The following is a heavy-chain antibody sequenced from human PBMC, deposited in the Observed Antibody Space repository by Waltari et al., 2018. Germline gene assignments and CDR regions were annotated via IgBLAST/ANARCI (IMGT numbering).Heavy chain of an antibody. J-gene: IGHJ4*02. CDR2: IYHSGST. CDR1: GGSISSGGYS. Sequence: QLQLQESGSGLVKPSQTLSLTCAVSGGSISSGGYSWSWIRQPPGKGLEWIGYIYHSGSTYYNPSLKSRVTISVDRSKNQFSLKLSSVTAADTAVYYCARRGWSSSYYFDYWGQGTLVTVSS. CDR3: ARRGWSSSYYFDY. V-gene: IGHV4-30-2*01. D-gene: IGHD2-15*01.